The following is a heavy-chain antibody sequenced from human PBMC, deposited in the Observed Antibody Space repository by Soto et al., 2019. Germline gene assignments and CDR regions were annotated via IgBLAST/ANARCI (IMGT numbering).Heavy chain of an antibody. CDR3: AADNGAIYDSSGYDDY. Sequence: GASVNVSCKASGFTFTSSAVQWVRQARGQRLEWIGWIVVGSGNTNYAQKFQERVTITRDMSTSTAYMELSSLRSEDTAVYYCAADNGAIYDSSGYDDYWGQGTLVTVSS. J-gene: IGHJ4*02. CDR2: IVVGSGNT. CDR1: GFTFTSSA. V-gene: IGHV1-58*01. D-gene: IGHD3-22*01.